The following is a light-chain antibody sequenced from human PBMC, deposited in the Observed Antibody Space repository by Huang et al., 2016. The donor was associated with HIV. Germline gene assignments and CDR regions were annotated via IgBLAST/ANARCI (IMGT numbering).Light chain of an antibody. CDR1: QDISSY. CDR2: AAS. CDR3: QQLDVYPPT. Sequence: HLTQSPSSLSASVGDRVTITCRASQDISSYLAWYQQKPGQSPKLLIYAASALQGGVPSIFIGSGSGTDFALTISSLQREDFATYYCQQLDVYPPTFGQGTKVEIK. J-gene: IGKJ1*01. V-gene: IGKV1-9*01.